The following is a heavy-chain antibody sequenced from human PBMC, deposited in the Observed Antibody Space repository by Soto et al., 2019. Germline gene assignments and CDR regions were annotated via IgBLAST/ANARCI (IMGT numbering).Heavy chain of an antibody. V-gene: IGHV1-2*04. CDR2: VNPNSGGT. CDR3: ARAKNYGSGELDY. D-gene: IGHD3-10*01. CDR1: GYTFTGHY. J-gene: IGHJ4*02. Sequence: ASVKVSCKASGYTFTGHYILWVRQAPGQGLEWMGWVNPNSGGTIYAQKFLGWVTMTRDTSISTAYLELRRLTSDATATYYCARAKNYGSGELDYWGQGTLVTVSS.